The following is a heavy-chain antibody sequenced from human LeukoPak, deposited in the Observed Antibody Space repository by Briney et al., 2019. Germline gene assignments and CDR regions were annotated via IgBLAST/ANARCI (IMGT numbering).Heavy chain of an antibody. J-gene: IGHJ3*02. CDR2: FDPEDGET. Sequence: ASVKVSCKVSGYTLTELSMHWVRQAPGEGLEWMGGFDPEDGETIYAQKFQGRVTMTEDTSTDTAYMELSSLRSEDTAVYYCARAPVVMGRPHAFDIWGQGTMVTVSS. CDR1: GYTLTELS. V-gene: IGHV1-24*01. CDR3: ARAPVVMGRPHAFDI. D-gene: IGHD3-22*01.